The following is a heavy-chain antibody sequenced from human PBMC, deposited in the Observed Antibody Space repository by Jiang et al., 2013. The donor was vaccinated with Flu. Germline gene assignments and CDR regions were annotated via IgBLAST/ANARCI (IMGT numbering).Heavy chain of an antibody. CDR1: GYTFTSYG. Sequence: SGAEVKKPGASVKVSCKASGYTFTSYGISWVRQAPGQGLEWMGWISAYNGNTNYAQKLQGRVTMTTDTSTSTAYMELRSLRSDDTAVYYCARDPFAPLGATYGTGWFDPWGQGTLVTVS. CDR3: ARDPFAPLGATYGTGWFDP. D-gene: IGHD1-26*01. CDR2: ISAYNGNT. J-gene: IGHJ5*02. V-gene: IGHV1-18*01.